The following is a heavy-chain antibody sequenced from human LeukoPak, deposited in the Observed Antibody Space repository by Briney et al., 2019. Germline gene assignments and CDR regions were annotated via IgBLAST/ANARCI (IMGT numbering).Heavy chain of an antibody. D-gene: IGHD6-6*01. CDR2: VYYTGST. V-gene: IGHV4-59*01. J-gene: IGHJ4*02. CDR3: AGARIAVSYFDY. CDR1: GDSISTYY. Sequence: SETLSLTCTVSGDSISTYYWSWIRQPPGKGLEWIGYVYYTGSTNHNPSLRSRVTISVDTSKNQFSLKMSSVTAADTAVYYCAGARIAVSYFDYWGQGALVTVSS.